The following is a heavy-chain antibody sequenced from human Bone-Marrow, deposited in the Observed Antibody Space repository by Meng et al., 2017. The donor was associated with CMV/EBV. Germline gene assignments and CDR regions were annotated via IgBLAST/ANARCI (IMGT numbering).Heavy chain of an antibody. CDR1: GFTFSSYA. CDR3: ASERITMIVVAY. CDR2: ISYDGSNK. Sequence: GESLKISCAASGFTFSSYAMHWVRQAPGKGLEWVAVISYDGSNKYYADSVKGRFTISRDNSKNTLYLQMNSLRAEDTAVYYCASERITMIVVAYWGQGTLVTFSS. V-gene: IGHV3-30-3*01. D-gene: IGHD3-22*01. J-gene: IGHJ4*02.